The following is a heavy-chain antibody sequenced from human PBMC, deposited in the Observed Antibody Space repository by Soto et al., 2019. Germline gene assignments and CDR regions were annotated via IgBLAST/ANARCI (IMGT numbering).Heavy chain of an antibody. CDR2: IYPGDSDT. CDR3: ARGGYSGNSKDPFYI. J-gene: IGHJ3*02. D-gene: IGHD6-25*01. Sequence: GESLKISCKGSGYTFTAYWIGWVRQMPGKGPEWMGIIYPGDSDTRYSPSFQGQVTISADKSISTAYLQWSSLKASDTAMFYCARGGYSGNSKDPFYIWGPGTMVTVSS. CDR1: GYTFTAYW. V-gene: IGHV5-51*01.